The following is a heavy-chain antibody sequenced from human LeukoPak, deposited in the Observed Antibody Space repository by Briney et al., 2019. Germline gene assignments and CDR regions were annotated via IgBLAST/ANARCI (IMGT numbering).Heavy chain of an antibody. J-gene: IGHJ4*02. Sequence: GGSLRLSCAASGFTFSSYGMHWVPQAPGKGLEWVAFIRYDGSNKYYADSVKGRFTISRDNSKNTLYLQMNSLRAEDTAVYYCAKGEHYYDSSGYATPDYWGQGTLVTVSS. CDR1: GFTFSSYG. D-gene: IGHD3-22*01. CDR2: IRYDGSNK. CDR3: AKGEHYYDSSGYATPDY. V-gene: IGHV3-30*02.